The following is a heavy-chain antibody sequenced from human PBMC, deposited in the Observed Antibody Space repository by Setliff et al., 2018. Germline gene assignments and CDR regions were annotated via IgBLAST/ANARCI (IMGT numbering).Heavy chain of an antibody. Sequence: GGSLRLSCAASGFTFSSYWMSWVRQAPGKGLEWVANIKQDGSEKYYVDSVKGRFTISRDNAKNSLYLQMNSLRAEDTAVYYCARDQKGAGGWELLYYYYYGMYVWGQGTTVTVSS. CDR1: GFTFSSYW. V-gene: IGHV3-7*01. CDR3: ARDQKGAGGWELLYYYYYGMYV. D-gene: IGHD1-26*01. CDR2: IKQDGSEK. J-gene: IGHJ6*02.